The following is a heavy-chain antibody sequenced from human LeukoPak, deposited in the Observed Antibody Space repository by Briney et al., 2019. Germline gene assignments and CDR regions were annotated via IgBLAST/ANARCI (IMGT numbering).Heavy chain of an antibody. Sequence: PGGSLRLSCATPKFNFNNYGMTWVRQAPGKGLEWVSSISGSGGSTQYAASVQGRFTISRDNSKNTLYLQMNSLRAEDTAVYYCAKDPNGDYIGAFDIWGQETMVTVSS. V-gene: IGHV3-23*01. CDR2: ISGSGGST. CDR1: KFNFNNYG. J-gene: IGHJ3*02. D-gene: IGHD4-17*01. CDR3: AKDPNGDYIGAFDI.